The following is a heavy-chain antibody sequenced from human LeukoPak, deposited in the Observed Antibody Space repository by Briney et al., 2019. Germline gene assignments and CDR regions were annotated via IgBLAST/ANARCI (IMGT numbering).Heavy chain of an antibody. Sequence: PGGSLRLSCAASGFTFSSYAMHWVRQAPGKGLEWVAVISYDGSNKYYADSVKGRFTISRDNSKNTLYLQMNSLRAEDTAVYYCARDRATMVRGVIGYWGQGTLVTVSS. V-gene: IGHV3-30-3*01. D-gene: IGHD3-10*01. CDR3: ARDRATMVRGVIGY. J-gene: IGHJ4*02. CDR2: ISYDGSNK. CDR1: GFTFSSYA.